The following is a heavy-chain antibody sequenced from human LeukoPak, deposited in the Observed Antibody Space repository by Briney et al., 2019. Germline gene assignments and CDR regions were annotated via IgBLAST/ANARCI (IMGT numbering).Heavy chain of an antibody. CDR3: ASRPYCSSTSCYDI. J-gene: IGHJ4*02. Sequence: GGSLRLSCAASGFTFSSYSMNWVRQALGKGLEWVSSISSSSSYIYYADSVKGRFTISRDNAKNSLYLQMNSLRAEDTAVYYCASRPYCSSTSCYDIWGQGTLVTVSS. CDR1: GFTFSSYS. CDR2: ISSSSSYI. V-gene: IGHV3-21*01. D-gene: IGHD2-2*01.